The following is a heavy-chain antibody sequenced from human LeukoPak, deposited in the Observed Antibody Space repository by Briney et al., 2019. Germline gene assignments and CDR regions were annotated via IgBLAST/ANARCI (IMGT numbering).Heavy chain of an antibody. Sequence: GGSLRLSCAASGFTFSSSDMHWVRQAPGKGLEWVAFIRYDGNNKYYADSVKGRLTITRDNSKNTLYLQMNSLRAEDTAVYYCAKALTGRLDDAFDIWGQGTMVTVSS. CDR1: GFTFSSSD. CDR3: AKALTGRLDDAFDI. V-gene: IGHV3-30*02. CDR2: IRYDGNNK. J-gene: IGHJ3*02. D-gene: IGHD6-19*01.